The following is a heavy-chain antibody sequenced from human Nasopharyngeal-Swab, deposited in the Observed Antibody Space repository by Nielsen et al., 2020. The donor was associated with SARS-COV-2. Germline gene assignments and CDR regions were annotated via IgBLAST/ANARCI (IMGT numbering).Heavy chain of an antibody. V-gene: IGHV3-30*03. CDR3: AREGPREAGLQDAFDT. Sequence: SCAALGCTFSSYSLHWVRQAPGKGLEWVAVISYDGSNKYYPDSVKGRFTISRDNPKNTLYLQMNSLRAEDTAVYYCAREGPREAGLQDAFDTWGQGTMVNVSS. CDR2: ISYDGSNK. D-gene: IGHD3-16*01. CDR1: GCTFSSYS. J-gene: IGHJ3*02.